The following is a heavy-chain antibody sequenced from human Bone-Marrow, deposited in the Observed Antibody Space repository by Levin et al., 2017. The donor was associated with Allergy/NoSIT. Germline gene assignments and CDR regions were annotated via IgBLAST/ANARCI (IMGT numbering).Heavy chain of an antibody. Sequence: GESLKISCEASGFPFSTYWMHWVRQVPGKGLVWVSRISPDGTETRYADSVQGRFTVSRDNTQDTFYMEMTSLRPEDTAIYFCARDVYNNYYFDYGGQGTPVTVSS. V-gene: IGHV3-74*01. J-gene: IGHJ4*02. CDR2: ISPDGTET. CDR1: GFPFSTYW. CDR3: ARDVYNNYYFDY. D-gene: IGHD4-11*01.